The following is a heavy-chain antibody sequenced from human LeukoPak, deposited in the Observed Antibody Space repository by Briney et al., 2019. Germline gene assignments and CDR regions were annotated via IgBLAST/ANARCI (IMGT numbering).Heavy chain of an antibody. CDR2: AYDSGNT. Sequence: SETLSLTCTVSGGSISSSTYYWGWIRQPPGKGLEWMGSAYDSGNTYYNPSLKSRVTISVDTSKNQFSLKLSSVTAADTAVYYCARPYKVGARGTFDIWGQGTMVIVSS. CDR1: GGSISSSTYY. J-gene: IGHJ3*02. D-gene: IGHD1-26*01. V-gene: IGHV4-39*01. CDR3: ARPYKVGARGTFDI.